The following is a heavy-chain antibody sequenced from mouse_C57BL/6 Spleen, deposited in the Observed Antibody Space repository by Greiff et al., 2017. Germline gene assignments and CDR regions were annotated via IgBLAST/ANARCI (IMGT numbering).Heavy chain of an antibody. Sequence: EVQLQQSGPGLVKPSQSLSLTCSVTGYSITSGYYWNWIRQTPGNKLEWMSYISYDGSNNYNPSLKNRISITRDTSKNQFFLKLNSVTTEDTASYYCARDGLGEFDYWGQGTTLTVSS. CDR3: ARDGLGEFDY. V-gene: IGHV3-6*01. J-gene: IGHJ2*01. CDR2: ISYDGSN. CDR1: GYSITSGYY. D-gene: IGHD4-1*01.